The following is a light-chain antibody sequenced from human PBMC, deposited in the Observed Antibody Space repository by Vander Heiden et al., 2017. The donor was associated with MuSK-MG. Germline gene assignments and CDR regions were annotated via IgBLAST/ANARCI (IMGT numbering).Light chain of an antibody. CDR1: SSDVGNYNL. CDR3: CSYAGSSTGV. CDR2: EGS. Sequence: QSALTQPASVSGSPGQSITISCTGTSSDVGNYNLVSWYQQHPGKAPKLMMYEGSKRPSGVSNRFSGSKSGNTASLTISGLQAEDEADDYCCSYAGSSTGVFGGGTKLTVL. V-gene: IGLV2-23*01. J-gene: IGLJ2*01.